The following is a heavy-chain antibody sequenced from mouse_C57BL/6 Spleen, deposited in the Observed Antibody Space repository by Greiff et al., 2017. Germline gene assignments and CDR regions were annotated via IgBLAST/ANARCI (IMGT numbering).Heavy chain of an antibody. V-gene: IGHV1-82*01. CDR2: IYPGDGDT. J-gene: IGHJ3*01. CDR3: ARGTLGLAY. Sequence: VKLMESGPELVKPGASVKISCKASGYAFSSSWMNWVKQRPGKGLEWIGRIYPGDGDTNYNGKFKGKATLTADKSSSTAYMQLSSLTSEDSAVYFCARGTLGLAYWGQGTLVTVSA. D-gene: IGHD4-1*01. CDR1: GYAFSSSW.